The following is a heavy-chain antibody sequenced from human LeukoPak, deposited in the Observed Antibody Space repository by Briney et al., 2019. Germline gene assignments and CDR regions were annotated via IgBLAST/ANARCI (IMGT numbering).Heavy chain of an antibody. CDR3: ARGSIYSYGFYFDY. D-gene: IGHD5-18*01. CDR1: GYTFTSYG. Sequence: ASVKVSCKASGYTFTSYGISWVRQAPGQGLEWMGWISAYNGNTNYAQKLQGRVTMTTGTSTSTAYMELRSLRSEDTAVYYCARGSIYSYGFYFDYWGQGTLVTVSS. CDR2: ISAYNGNT. V-gene: IGHV1-18*01. J-gene: IGHJ4*02.